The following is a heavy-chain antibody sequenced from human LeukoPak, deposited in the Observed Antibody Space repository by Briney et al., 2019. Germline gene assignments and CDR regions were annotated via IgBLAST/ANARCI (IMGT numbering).Heavy chain of an antibody. CDR3: ARARRGIAARRYYFDY. V-gene: IGHV1-8*02. CDR1: GYTFTSYG. D-gene: IGHD6-6*01. CDR2: MNPNSGNT. Sequence: ASVKVSCKASGYTFTSYGINWVRQATGQGLEWMGWMNPNSGNTGYAQKFQGRVTMTRNTSISTAYMELSSLRSEDTAVYYCARARRGIAARRYYFDYWGQGTLVTVSS. J-gene: IGHJ4*02.